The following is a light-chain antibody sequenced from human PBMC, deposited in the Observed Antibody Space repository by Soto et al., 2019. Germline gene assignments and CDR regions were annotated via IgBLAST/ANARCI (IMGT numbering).Light chain of an antibody. CDR1: QSISSY. Sequence: DIQMTQSPSSLSASVGDRVTITCRASQSISSYLNWYQQKPGKAPKLLIYAASSLQSGVPSRFSGSGSGTDFTLTINSLQPEDVATYYCQQSYSTPVFTVGPGTKVDIK. CDR2: AAS. V-gene: IGKV1-39*01. CDR3: QQSYSTPVFT. J-gene: IGKJ3*01.